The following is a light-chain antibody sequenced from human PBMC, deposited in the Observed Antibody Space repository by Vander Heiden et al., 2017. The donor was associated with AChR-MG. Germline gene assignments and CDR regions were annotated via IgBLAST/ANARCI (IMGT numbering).Light chain of an antibody. CDR2: EVA. J-gene: IGLJ2*01. CDR1: SSDIGAYEY. CDR3: ASYTSIKFLL. V-gene: IGLV2-14*01. Sequence: QSALTQPASVSGSPGQSTTIPCTGTSSDIGAYEYVSWYQQYPGKTPKLIIYEVAKRPSGVSFRFSGSKSGNRASLTISGLQAEDEADYYCASYTSIKFLLFGGGTKVTVL.